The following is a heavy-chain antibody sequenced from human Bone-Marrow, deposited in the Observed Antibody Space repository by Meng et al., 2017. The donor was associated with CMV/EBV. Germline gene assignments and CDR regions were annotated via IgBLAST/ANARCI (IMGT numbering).Heavy chain of an antibody. CDR3: ARDFFPAGY. J-gene: IGHJ4*02. D-gene: IGHD2/OR15-2a*01. V-gene: IGHV3-7*01. Sequence: GGSLRLSCAASGFTFSSYWTSWVRQAPGKGLEWVANIKQDGSEKYYVDSVKGRFTISRDNAKNSLYLQMNSLRAEDTAVYYCARDFFPAGYWGQGTLVTVSS. CDR2: IKQDGSEK. CDR1: GFTFSSYW.